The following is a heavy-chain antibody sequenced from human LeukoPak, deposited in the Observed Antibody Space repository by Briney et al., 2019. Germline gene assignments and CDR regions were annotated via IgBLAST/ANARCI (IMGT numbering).Heavy chain of an antibody. V-gene: IGHV3-21*01. CDR2: ISSSSSYI. Sequence: GGSLRLSCAASGFTFSSYSMNWVRQAPGKGLEWVSSISSSSSYIYYADSVKGRFTISRDNAKNSLYLQMNSLRAEDTAVYYCARDSYDSSGLDWFDPWGQGTLVTVSS. J-gene: IGHJ5*02. D-gene: IGHD3-22*01. CDR3: ARDSYDSSGLDWFDP. CDR1: GFTFSSYS.